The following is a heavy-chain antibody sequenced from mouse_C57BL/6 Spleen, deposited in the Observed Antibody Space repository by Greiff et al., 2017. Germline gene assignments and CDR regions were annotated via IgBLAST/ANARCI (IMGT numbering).Heavy chain of an antibody. V-gene: IGHV1-26*01. CDR2: INPNNGGT. J-gene: IGHJ2*01. CDR1: GYTFTDYY. CDR3: ARWGWGNYYFCY. D-gene: IGHD2-1*01. Sequence: VQLQQSGPELVKPGASVKISCKASGYTFTDYYMNWVKQSHGKSLEWIGDINPNNGGTSYNQKFKGKATLTVDKSSSTAYMELSSLTSEDSAVYYCARWGWGNYYFCYWGQGTTLTVSS.